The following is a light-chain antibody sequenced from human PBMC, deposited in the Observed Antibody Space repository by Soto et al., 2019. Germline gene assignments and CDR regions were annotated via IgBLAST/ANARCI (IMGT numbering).Light chain of an antibody. CDR3: SSYTSSSTLAAYV. CDR2: DVS. V-gene: IGLV2-14*01. Sequence: QSALTQPAPVSGSPGQSITISCTGTSSDVGGYNYVSWYQQHPGKAPKLMIYDVSNRPSGVSNRFSGSKSGNTASLTISGLQAEDEADYYCSSYTSSSTLAAYVFGTGTKVTVL. CDR1: SSDVGGYNY. J-gene: IGLJ1*01.